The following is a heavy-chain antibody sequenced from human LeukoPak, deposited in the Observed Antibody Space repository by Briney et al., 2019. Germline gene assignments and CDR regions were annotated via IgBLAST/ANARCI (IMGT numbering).Heavy chain of an antibody. D-gene: IGHD5-12*01. CDR3: ARRYSDYHDLDQ. CDR1: GFTFSDYY. V-gene: IGHV3-11*04. J-gene: IGHJ4*02. Sequence: PGGSLRLSCAASGFTFSDYYMSWIRQAPGKGLEWVSYISSSGTKTYYADSVKGRFTISRDNAKNSLYLQMNSLRAEDTAVYYCARRYSDYHDLDQWGQGTLVTVSS. CDR2: ISSSGTKT.